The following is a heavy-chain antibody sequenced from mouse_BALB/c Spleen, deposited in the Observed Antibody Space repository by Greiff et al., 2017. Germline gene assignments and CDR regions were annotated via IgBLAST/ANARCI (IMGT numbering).Heavy chain of an antibody. CDR1: GFSLTSYG. V-gene: IGHV2-3*01. CDR2: IWGDGST. D-gene: IGHD2-3*01. J-gene: IGHJ3*01. CDR3: ARDYDGYRFAY. Sequence: QVQLQQSGPGLVAPSQSLSITCTVSGFSLTSYGVSWVRQPPGKGLEWLGVIWGDGSTNYHSALISRLSISKDNSKSQVFLKMNSLQTDDTAMYYCARDYDGYRFAYWGQGTLVTVSA.